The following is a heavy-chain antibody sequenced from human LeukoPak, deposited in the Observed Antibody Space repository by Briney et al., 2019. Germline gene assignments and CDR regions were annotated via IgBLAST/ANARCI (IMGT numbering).Heavy chain of an antibody. CDR1: GGSISSYY. V-gene: IGHV4-34*01. Sequence: SETLSLTCTVSGGSISSYYWTWIRQPPGKGLEWIGEINHSGSTNYNPSLKSRVTISVDTSKKQFSLKLSSVTAADTAVYYCARGDTVAARPGRFDSWGQGTLVTVSS. J-gene: IGHJ4*02. CDR2: INHSGST. CDR3: ARGDTVAARPGRFDS. D-gene: IGHD6-6*01.